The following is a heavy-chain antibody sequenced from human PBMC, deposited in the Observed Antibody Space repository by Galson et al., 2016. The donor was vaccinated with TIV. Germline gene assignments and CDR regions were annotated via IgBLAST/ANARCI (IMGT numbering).Heavy chain of an antibody. CDR1: GYSISSGFY. V-gene: IGHV4-38-2*01. CDR3: ARHRLSYYYYMDV. J-gene: IGHJ6*03. D-gene: IGHD3-10*01. CDR2: INHSGVT. Sequence: SETLSLTCVVSGYSISSGFYGGWVRQSPEKGLEWIGHINHSGVTHYNPSLPSRVTISVDTSKNQFSLNLTSVTAAVTAVYFCARHRLSYYYYMDVWGIGTSVTVSS.